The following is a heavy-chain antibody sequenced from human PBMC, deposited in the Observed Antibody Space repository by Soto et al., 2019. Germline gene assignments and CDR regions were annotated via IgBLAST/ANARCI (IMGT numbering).Heavy chain of an antibody. CDR2: ISHDGSIK. J-gene: IGHJ4*02. V-gene: IGHV3-30-3*01. CDR3: ARSSGVSTPDFDY. Sequence: PGGSLRLSCAASGFTFTLYAIHWVRQAPGKGLEWVAVISHDGSIKYYTDSVKGRFTISRDNSLHTVYLQMNSLGPEVTAVYFCARSSGVSTPDFDYWGQGALVTVSS. D-gene: IGHD3-10*01. CDR1: GFTFTLYA.